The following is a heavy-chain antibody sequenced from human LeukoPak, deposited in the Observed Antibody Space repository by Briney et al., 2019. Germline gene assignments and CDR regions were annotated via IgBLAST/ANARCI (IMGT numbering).Heavy chain of an antibody. Sequence: PSETLSLTCTVSGGSISSYYWSWIRQPPGKGLEWIGSIYHSGSTYYNPSLKSRVTISVDTSKNQFSLKLSSVTAADTAVYYCARLDSVPYFDYWGQGTLVTVSS. V-gene: IGHV4-59*08. CDR1: GGSISSYY. D-gene: IGHD3-10*02. CDR2: IYHSGST. J-gene: IGHJ4*02. CDR3: ARLDSVPYFDY.